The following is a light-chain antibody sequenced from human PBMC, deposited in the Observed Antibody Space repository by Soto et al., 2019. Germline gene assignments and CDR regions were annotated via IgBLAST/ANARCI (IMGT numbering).Light chain of an antibody. J-gene: IGLJ2*01. CDR3: SSYAGSDNVV. V-gene: IGLV2-8*01. CDR1: SSDVGGYNY. CDR2: EVS. Sequence: QSALTQSPSASGSPGQSVTISCTGTSSDVGGYNYVSWYQQHPGKAPKLMIYEVSKRPSGVPDRFSGSKSGNMASLTVSGLQAEDEADYYCSSYAGSDNVVFGGGTKLTVL.